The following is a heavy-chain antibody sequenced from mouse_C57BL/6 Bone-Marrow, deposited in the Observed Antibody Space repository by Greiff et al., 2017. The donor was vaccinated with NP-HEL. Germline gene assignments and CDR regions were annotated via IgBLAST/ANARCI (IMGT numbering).Heavy chain of an antibody. D-gene: IGHD2-2*01. CDR3: ASMVTAWFAY. V-gene: IGHV2-2*01. CDR1: GFSFTSYG. Sequence: VQLQQSGPGLVQPSQSLSITCTVSGFSFTSYGVHWVRQSPGKGLEWLGVIWSGGSTDYNAAFISRLSISKDNSKSQVFFKMNSLQADDTAIYYCASMVTAWFAYWGQGTLVTVSA. J-gene: IGHJ3*01. CDR2: IWSGGST.